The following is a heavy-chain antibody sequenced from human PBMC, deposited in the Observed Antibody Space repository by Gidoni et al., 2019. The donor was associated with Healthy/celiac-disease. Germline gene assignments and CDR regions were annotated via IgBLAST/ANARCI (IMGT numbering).Heavy chain of an antibody. V-gene: IGHV3-43*02. CDR3: AKGTAVAGTRTAFEY. CDR2: IRGDGGST. D-gene: IGHD6-19*01. Sequence: EVQLVESGGGVVQPGGSLRLSCAASGFTFADYAMHWVRQAPGKGLEWVSLIRGDGGSTYYADSVKGRFTISRDNSKNSLYLKMNSLRTEDTALYYCAKGTAVAGTRTAFEYWGQGTLVTVSS. J-gene: IGHJ4*02. CDR1: GFTFADYA.